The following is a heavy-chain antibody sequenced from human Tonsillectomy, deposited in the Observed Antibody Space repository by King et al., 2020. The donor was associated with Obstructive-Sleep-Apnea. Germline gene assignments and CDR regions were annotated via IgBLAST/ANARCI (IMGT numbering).Heavy chain of an antibody. D-gene: IGHD6-13*01. CDR1: GGSISGGSYY. CDR2: IYYSGST. Sequence: QLQESGPGLVKPSETLSLTCTVSGGSISGGSYYWGWVRQPPGKGLGWIGNIYYSGSTHYNPALKSPVTISVDTSKNQFSLKLTPFTVADTAVYYCARRKENFGTDYWGQGTLVTVSP. J-gene: IGHJ4*02. V-gene: IGHV4-39*07. CDR3: ARRKENFGTDY.